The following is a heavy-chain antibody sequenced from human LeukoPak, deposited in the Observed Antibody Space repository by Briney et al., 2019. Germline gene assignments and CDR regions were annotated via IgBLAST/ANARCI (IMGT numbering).Heavy chain of an antibody. J-gene: IGHJ1*01. CDR3: ARGSREGYTSSWYPGEYFQH. Sequence: ASVKVSCKASGYSLTRFAINWVRQAPGQGLEWMGWINVYKGNTNYAEKLQGRVTMTTDTSTSTAYMELRSPRSDDTAVYYCARGSREGYTSSWYPGEYFQHWGQGTLVTVSS. D-gene: IGHD6-13*01. CDR2: INVYKGNT. CDR1: GYSLTRFA. V-gene: IGHV1-18*01.